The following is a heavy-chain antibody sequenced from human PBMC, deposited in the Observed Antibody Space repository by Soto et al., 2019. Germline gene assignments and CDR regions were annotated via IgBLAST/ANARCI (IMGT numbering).Heavy chain of an antibody. J-gene: IGHJ6*02. CDR3: ASLLGYCNNGVCYTGYYYGMDV. CDR2: ISSSSSYI. D-gene: IGHD2-8*01. V-gene: IGHV3-21*01. Sequence: GGSLRLSCAASGFTFSSYSMNWVRQAPGKGLEWVSSISSSSSYIYYADSVKGRFTISRDNAKNSLYLQMNSLRAEDTAVYYCASLLGYCNNGVCYTGYYYGMDVSGQGPTVTVSS. CDR1: GFTFSSYS.